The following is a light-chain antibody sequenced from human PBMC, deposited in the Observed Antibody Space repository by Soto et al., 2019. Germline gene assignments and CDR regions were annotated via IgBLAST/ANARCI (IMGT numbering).Light chain of an antibody. J-gene: IGKJ1*01. CDR2: KAS. CDR3: QHYTTYSPWT. CDR1: QSVSSR. V-gene: IGKV1-5*03. Sequence: DIQMTQSPSTLSASVGDRVTLTCRASQSVSSRLAWYQQRPGKAPKLLIYKASTLESGVSSRFSGSGSGTEFTLTISSLQPDDFATYYCQHYTTYSPWTFGQGTKVEI.